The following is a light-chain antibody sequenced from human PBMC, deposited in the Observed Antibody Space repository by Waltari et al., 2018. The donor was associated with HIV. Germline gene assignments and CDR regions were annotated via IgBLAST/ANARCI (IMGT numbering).Light chain of an antibody. CDR1: QDISNY. J-gene: IGKJ4*01. V-gene: IGKV1-33*01. Sequence: DIQMTQSPTSLSASVGDRITIACQASQDISNYLNWHQKKPGIAPKVLISDASILETGVPSRFTGSGSGTHFTLVINDLQPGDSATYFCQQYEDLPLTFGGGTKVEIK. CDR2: DAS. CDR3: QQYEDLPLT.